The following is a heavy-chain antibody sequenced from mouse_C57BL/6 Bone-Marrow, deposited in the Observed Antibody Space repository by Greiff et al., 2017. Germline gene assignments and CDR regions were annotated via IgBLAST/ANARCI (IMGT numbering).Heavy chain of an antibody. CDR3: ARDGGWDYFDY. CDR2: INYDGSST. CDR1: GFTFSDYY. J-gene: IGHJ2*01. V-gene: IGHV5-16*01. D-gene: IGHD3-3*01. Sequence: EVQLQESEGGLVQPGSSMKLSCTASGFTFSDYYMAWVRQVPEKGLEWVANINYDGSSTYYLDSLKSRFIISRDNAKNILYLQMSSLKSEDTATYYCARDGGWDYFDYWGQGTTRTVSS.